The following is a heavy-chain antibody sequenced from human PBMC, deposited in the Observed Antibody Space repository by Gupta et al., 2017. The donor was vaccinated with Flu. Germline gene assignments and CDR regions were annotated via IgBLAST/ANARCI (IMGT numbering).Heavy chain of an antibody. CDR3: AKHYGSSTRCYLFDY. Sequence: YYWSWIRKPPGKGLEWIGYIYYSGSTNYNPSRKSRLTVSVDTSKNQVSLKLSSVTAAETAVYYCAKHYGSSTRCYLFDYWGHGTLVTVSS. J-gene: IGHJ4*01. CDR2: IYYSGST. CDR1: YY. D-gene: IGHD2-2*01. V-gene: IGHV4-59*08.